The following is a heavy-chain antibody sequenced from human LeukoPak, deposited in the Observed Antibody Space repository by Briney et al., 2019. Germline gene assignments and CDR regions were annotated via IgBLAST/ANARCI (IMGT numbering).Heavy chain of an antibody. CDR1: GFTINNHY. CDR2: IYSGGGT. D-gene: IGHD3-9*01. J-gene: IGHJ4*02. V-gene: IGHV3-53*01. CDR3: ARSFYDILIGYYQYFDY. Sequence: GGSLRLSCAASGFTINNHYMSWVRQAPGKGLEWVSLIYSGGGTYYADSVKGRFTISRDDSENTLYLQMNSLRAEDTAVYYCARSFYDILIGYYQYFDYWGQGTLVTVSS.